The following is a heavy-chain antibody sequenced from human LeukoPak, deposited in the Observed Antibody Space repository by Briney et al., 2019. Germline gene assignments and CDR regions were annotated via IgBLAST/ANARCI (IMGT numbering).Heavy chain of an antibody. J-gene: IGHJ3*02. D-gene: IGHD1/OR15-1a*01. V-gene: IGHV3-21*01. CDR3: ARVTGKTKAFDI. CDR1: GFTFSSYS. Sequence: GALRLSCAASGFTFSSYSINWVRQAPGKGLEWASSISSSSNYIYYADSVKGRFTISRDNTKNSVSLQMKSLRVEDAAVYYCARVTGKTKAFDIWGQGTMVTVSS. CDR2: ISSSSNYI.